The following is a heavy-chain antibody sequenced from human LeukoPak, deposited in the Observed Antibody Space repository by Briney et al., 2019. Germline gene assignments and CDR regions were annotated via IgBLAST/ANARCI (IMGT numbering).Heavy chain of an antibody. Sequence: ASVKVSCKVSGYTLTELSMHWVRQAPGKGLEWMGGFDPEDGETIYAQKFQGRVTMTGDTSISTAYMELSSLRSDDTAMYYCARVGFTSSWSNFDYWGQGTLVTASS. D-gene: IGHD6-13*01. J-gene: IGHJ4*02. CDR1: GYTLTELS. V-gene: IGHV1-24*01. CDR2: FDPEDGET. CDR3: ARVGFTSSWSNFDY.